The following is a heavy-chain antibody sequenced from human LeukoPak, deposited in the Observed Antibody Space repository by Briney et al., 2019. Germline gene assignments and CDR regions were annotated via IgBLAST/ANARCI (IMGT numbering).Heavy chain of an antibody. CDR2: ISYDGSNK. CDR1: GFAFSSYA. J-gene: IGHJ4*02. V-gene: IGHV3-30-3*01. Sequence: GGSLRLSCAASGFAFSSYAMHWVRQAPGKGLEWVAVISYDGSNKYYADAVKSRFTISRDNSKNTLSLQMNSLRAEDTAVYYCARDRYSLDYWGQGPLATVSS. D-gene: IGHD5-18*01. CDR3: ARDRYSLDY.